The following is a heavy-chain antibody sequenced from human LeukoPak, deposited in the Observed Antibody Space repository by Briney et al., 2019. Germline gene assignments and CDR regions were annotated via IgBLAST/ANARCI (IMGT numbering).Heavy chain of an antibody. D-gene: IGHD5-12*01. CDR2: IIPIFGTA. Sequence: ASVKVSCKASGGTFSSYAISWVRQAPGLGLEWMGGIIPIFGTANYAQKFQGRVTITADKSTSTAYMELSSLRSEDTAVYYCARVGSGYSGYELVDYWGQGTLVTVSS. V-gene: IGHV1-69*06. CDR3: ARVGSGYSGYELVDY. CDR1: GGTFSSYA. J-gene: IGHJ4*02.